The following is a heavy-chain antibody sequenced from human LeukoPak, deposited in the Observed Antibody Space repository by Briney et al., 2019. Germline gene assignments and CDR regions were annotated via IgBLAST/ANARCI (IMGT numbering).Heavy chain of an antibody. Sequence: GGSLRLSCAASGFTFSESWMNWVRQAPGKGLEWVGRVRRQTEGATTDYPAPVKGRFTISRDDSKNTVYLQMNFLKTEDTAVYYRTTRVVTTNDFWGQGTLVTVSS. CDR2: VRRQTEGATT. CDR1: GFTFSESW. V-gene: IGHV3-15*01. CDR3: TTRVVTTNDF. J-gene: IGHJ4*02. D-gene: IGHD2-21*02.